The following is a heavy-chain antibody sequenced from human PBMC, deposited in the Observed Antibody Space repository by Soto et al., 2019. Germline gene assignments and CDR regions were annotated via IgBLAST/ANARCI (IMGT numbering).Heavy chain of an antibody. Sequence: SETLSLTCTVSGGSISSGDYYWSWIRQPPGKGLEWIGYIYYSGSTYYNPSLKSRVTISVDTSKNQFSLKLSSVTAADTAVYYCARGAGYYYYGMDVWGQGTTVTVSS. CDR3: ARGAGYYYYGMDV. D-gene: IGHD3-16*01. V-gene: IGHV4-30-4*01. CDR1: GGSISSGDYY. CDR2: IYYSGST. J-gene: IGHJ6*02.